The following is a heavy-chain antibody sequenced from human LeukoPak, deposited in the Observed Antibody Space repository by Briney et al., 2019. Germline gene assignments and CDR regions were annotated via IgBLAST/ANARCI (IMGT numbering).Heavy chain of an antibody. J-gene: IGHJ4*02. CDR1: GFTFSTYA. D-gene: IGHD6-19*01. V-gene: IGHV3-23*01. CDR2: IRGSGGST. Sequence: GGSLRLSCAASGFTFSTYAMTWVRQAPGKGLEWVSAIRGSGGSTYYADSVKGRFTISRDNSKNTLYLQMNSLRAEDTAVYYCAKGRVGDWYIFDYWGQGTRVAVSP. CDR3: AKGRVGDWYIFDY.